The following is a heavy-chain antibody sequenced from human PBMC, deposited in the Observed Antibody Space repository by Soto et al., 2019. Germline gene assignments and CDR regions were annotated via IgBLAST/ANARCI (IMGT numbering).Heavy chain of an antibody. CDR1: GGTFSSDA. J-gene: IGHJ3*01. CDR3: ARADCYNYQRGGFHL. V-gene: IGHV1-69*01. Sequence: QVQLVQSGAEVKKPGSSVKVSCKASGGTFSSDAIGWVRQAPGQGLEWMGGIMGILGTTNFAQKLQGRVTISAGDMGTTAYMELGYLRPEDTAVYYCARADCYNYQRGGFHLWGQGTMVTVSS. D-gene: IGHD5-12*01. CDR2: IMGILGTT.